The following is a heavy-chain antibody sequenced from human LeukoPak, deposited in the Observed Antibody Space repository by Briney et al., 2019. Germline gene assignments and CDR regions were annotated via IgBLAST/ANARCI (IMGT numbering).Heavy chain of an antibody. CDR2: INPDSGGT. V-gene: IGHV1-2*02. Sequence: ASVKVSCKASGYTFTGYYMHWVRQAPGQGLEWMGWINPDSGGTNNAQKFQGRVTMSRDTSISTAYMELSRLRSDDTAVYYCARTFYDTLDSDAFDFWGQGTMVIVSS. CDR1: GYTFTGYY. CDR3: ARTFYDTLDSDAFDF. J-gene: IGHJ3*01. D-gene: IGHD2/OR15-2a*01.